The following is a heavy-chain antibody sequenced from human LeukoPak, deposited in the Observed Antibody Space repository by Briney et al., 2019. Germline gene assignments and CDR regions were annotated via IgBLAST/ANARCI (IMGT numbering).Heavy chain of an antibody. V-gene: IGHV4-34*01. Sequence: SETLSLTCAVYGGSFSGYYWSWIRQPPGKGLEWIGEINHSGSTNYNPSLKSRVTISVDTSKNQFSLKLCSVTAADAAVYYCARVSYYDILTGYLFDYWGQGTLVTVSS. J-gene: IGHJ4*02. CDR1: GGSFSGYY. CDR2: INHSGST. D-gene: IGHD3-9*01. CDR3: ARVSYYDILTGYLFDY.